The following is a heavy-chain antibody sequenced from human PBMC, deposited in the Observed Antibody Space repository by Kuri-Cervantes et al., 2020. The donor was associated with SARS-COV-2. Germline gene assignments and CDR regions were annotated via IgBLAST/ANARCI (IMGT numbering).Heavy chain of an antibody. CDR2: IRTKTDNYAT. CDR1: GFTFSGSP. D-gene: IGHD1-26*01. Sequence: GGSLRLSCAASGFTFSGSPMHWVRQASGKGLEWLGHIRTKTDNYATTYAASVRGRFTISRDDSKYTSYLQMNSLKTEDTAVYYCTTGAVGATLSYYYYYKDVWGKGTTVTVSS. V-gene: IGHV3-73*01. CDR3: TTGAVGATLSYYYYYKDV. J-gene: IGHJ6*03.